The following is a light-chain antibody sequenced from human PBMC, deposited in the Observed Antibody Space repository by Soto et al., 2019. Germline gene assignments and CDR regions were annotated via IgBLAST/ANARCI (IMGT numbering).Light chain of an antibody. V-gene: IGLV2-14*01. Sequence: QSALTQPASVSGSSGQSITISCTGTSSDVRGYNYVSWYQQHPGKAPKLMIYDVSNRPSGVSNRFSGSKSGNTASLTISGLQAEDEADYYCSSYTSSSTLNWVFGGGTKLTVL. J-gene: IGLJ3*02. CDR2: DVS. CDR3: SSYTSSSTLNWV. CDR1: SSDVRGYNY.